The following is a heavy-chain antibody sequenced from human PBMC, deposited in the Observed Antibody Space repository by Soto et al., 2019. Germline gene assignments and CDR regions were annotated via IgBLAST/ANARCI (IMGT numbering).Heavy chain of an antibody. CDR2: IYWDDDK. V-gene: IGHV2-5*02. D-gene: IGHD2-8*01. Sequence: QITLKESGPTLVKPTQTLTLTCTFSGFSLSTSGVGVGWIRQPPGKALEWLALIYWDDDKRYSPSLKSRLTITKDTSKNQVVLTMTNLDPVDTATYYCAHAEIYCTNCVCYFEYFHHWGQGTLVTVSS. CDR3: AHAEIYCTNCVCYFEYFHH. J-gene: IGHJ1*01. CDR1: GFSLSTSGVG.